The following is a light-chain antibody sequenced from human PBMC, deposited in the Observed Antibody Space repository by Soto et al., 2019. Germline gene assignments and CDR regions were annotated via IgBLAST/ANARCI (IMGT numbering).Light chain of an antibody. CDR1: QSVFYSSNNKNY. CDR2: WAS. V-gene: IGKV4-1*01. Sequence: DIVMTQSPDSLAVSLVERATINCKSSQSVFYSSNNKNYLAWYQQKPGQPPRLLIYWASTRESGVLDRFSGSGSGTDFTLTISSLQAEDAAVYYCQQYYSVPHTFGQGTKLEIK. J-gene: IGKJ2*01. CDR3: QQYYSVPHT.